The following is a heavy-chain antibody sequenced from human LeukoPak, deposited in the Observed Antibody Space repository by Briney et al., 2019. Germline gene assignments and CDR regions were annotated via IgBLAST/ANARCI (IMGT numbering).Heavy chain of an antibody. CDR2: ISGSGGTT. V-gene: IGHV3-23*01. J-gene: IGHJ4*02. CDR3: VRDRGSTSGRGMDY. D-gene: IGHD1-26*01. Sequence: GRSLRLSCAASGFTFSSYAMSWVRQAPGKGLEWVSAISGSGGTTYYADSVKGRFTISRDNSKSTLYLQMNSLTAEDTAVYYCVRDRGSTSGRGMDYWGQGTLVTVSS. CDR1: GFTFSSYA.